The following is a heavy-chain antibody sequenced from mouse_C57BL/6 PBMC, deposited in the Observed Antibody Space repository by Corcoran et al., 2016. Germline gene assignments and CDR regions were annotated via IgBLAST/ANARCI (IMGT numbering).Heavy chain of an antibody. J-gene: IGHJ2*01. CDR1: GYTFTDYN. Sequence: EVQLQQSGPELVKPGASVKIPCKASGYTFTDYNMDWVKQSHGKSLEWIGDINPNNGGTSYNQKFKGKATLTVDKSSSTAYMELRSLTSEDSAVYYCARRGFYYFDYWGQGTTLTVSS. CDR2: INPNNGGT. CDR3: ARRGFYYFDY. V-gene: IGHV1-18*01.